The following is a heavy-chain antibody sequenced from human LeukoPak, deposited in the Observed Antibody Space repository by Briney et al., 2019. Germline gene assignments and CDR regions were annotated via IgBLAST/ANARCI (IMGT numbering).Heavy chain of an antibody. CDR3: ARDSYGHLYYFDY. V-gene: IGHV3-11*01. J-gene: IGHJ4*02. CDR1: GFTFSDYY. CDR2: MSSSGYTI. D-gene: IGHD5-18*01. Sequence: NPGGSLRLSCVASGFTFSDYYMSWIRQAPGKGLEWVSYMSSSGYTIYYADSVKGRFTISRDNAKNSLYLQMNSLRAEDTAVYYCARDSYGHLYYFDYWGQGTLVTVSS.